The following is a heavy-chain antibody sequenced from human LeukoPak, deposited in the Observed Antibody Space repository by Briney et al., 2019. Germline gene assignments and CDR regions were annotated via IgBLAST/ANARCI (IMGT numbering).Heavy chain of an antibody. V-gene: IGHV4-34*01. CDR2: INHSGST. Sequence: SETLSLTCAVYGGSFSGYYWSWIRQPPGNGLEWIGEINHSGSTNYNPSLKSRVTISVDTSKNQFSLKLSSVTAADTAVYYCARLGAARLRYWYFDLWGRGTLVTVSS. CDR1: GGSFSGYY. CDR3: ARLGAARLRYWYFDL. J-gene: IGHJ2*01. D-gene: IGHD6-6*01.